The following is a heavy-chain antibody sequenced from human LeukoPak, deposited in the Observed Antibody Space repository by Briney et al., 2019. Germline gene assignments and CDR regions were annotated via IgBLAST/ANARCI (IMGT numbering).Heavy chain of an antibody. D-gene: IGHD2-2*02. CDR2: INPNSGGT. V-gene: IGHV1-2*02. J-gene: IGHJ4*02. Sequence: GASVKVSCKASGYTFTGYYMHWVRQAPGQGLEWMGWINPNSGGTNYAQKFQGRVTMTRDTSISTAYMELSRLRSDDTAVYYCAREEGVVPAAIHSEFDYWGQGTLVTVSS. CDR3: AREEGVVPAAIHSEFDY. CDR1: GYTFTGYY.